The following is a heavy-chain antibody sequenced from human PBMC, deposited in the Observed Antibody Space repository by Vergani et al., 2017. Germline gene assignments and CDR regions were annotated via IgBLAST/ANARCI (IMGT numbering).Heavy chain of an antibody. CDR2: INHSGST. J-gene: IGHJ4*02. CDR3: ARGLRYCSGGSCYNY. V-gene: IGHV4-34*01. D-gene: IGHD2-15*01. Sequence: QVQLQQWGAGLLKPSETLSLTCAVYGGSFSGYYWSWIRQPPGKGLERIGEINHSGSTNYNPSLKSRVTISVDTSKNQFSLKLSSVTAADTAVYYCARGLRYCSGGSCYNYWGQGTLVTVSS. CDR1: GGSFSGYY.